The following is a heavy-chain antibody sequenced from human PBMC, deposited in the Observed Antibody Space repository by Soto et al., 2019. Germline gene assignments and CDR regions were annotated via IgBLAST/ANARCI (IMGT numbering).Heavy chain of an antibody. CDR3: ARVTHETTDGWYFAL. CDR2: IGTAGDT. J-gene: IGHJ2*01. CDR1: GFTFSSYD. Sequence: EVQLVESGGGLVQPGGSLRLSCAASGFTFSSYDMHWVRQATGKGLEWVSAIGTAGDTYYPGSVKGRFTISRENAKNSLYLQMNSLRAEDTAVYYCARVTHETTDGWYFALWGRGTLVTVSS. D-gene: IGHD4-17*01. V-gene: IGHV3-13*01.